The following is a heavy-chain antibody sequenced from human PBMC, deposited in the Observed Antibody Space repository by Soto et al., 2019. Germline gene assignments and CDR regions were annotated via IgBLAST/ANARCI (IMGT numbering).Heavy chain of an antibody. Sequence: QVQLQQWGAGLLKPSETLSLTCAVYGGSFSGYYWSWIRQPPGKGLEWIGEINHSGSTNYNPSLKSRVTISVDTSKNQFSLKLSSVTAADTAVYYCAGSSNYLLSDYWGQGTLVTVSS. CDR3: AGSSNYLLSDY. J-gene: IGHJ4*02. CDR1: GGSFSGYY. D-gene: IGHD4-4*01. CDR2: INHSGST. V-gene: IGHV4-34*01.